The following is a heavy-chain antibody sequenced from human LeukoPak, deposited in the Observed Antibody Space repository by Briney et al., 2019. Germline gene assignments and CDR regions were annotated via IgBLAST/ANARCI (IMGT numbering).Heavy chain of an antibody. CDR1: GYTFTSYG. V-gene: IGHV1-69*13. Sequence: SVKVSCKASGYTFTSYGISWVRQAPGQGLEWMGGIIPIFGTANYAQKFQGRVTITADESTSTAYMELSSLRSEDTAVYYCARDRPGTRSGYYSAWGQGTLVTVSS. J-gene: IGHJ5*02. CDR3: ARDRPGTRSGYYSA. D-gene: IGHD3-22*01. CDR2: IIPIFGTA.